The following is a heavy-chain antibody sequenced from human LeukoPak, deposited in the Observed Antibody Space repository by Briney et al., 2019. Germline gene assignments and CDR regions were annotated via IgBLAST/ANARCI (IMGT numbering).Heavy chain of an antibody. Sequence: GGSLRLSCAASGFTFSTSWMHWVRHAPRKGLVWVSRISSDGSTTSYADSVKGRFTISRDNAKNTLYLQMNSLRAEDTAVYYCVGNRVDNLDYWGQGTLVTVSS. CDR1: GFTFSTSW. V-gene: IGHV3-74*01. CDR3: VGNRVDNLDY. CDR2: ISSDGSTT. D-gene: IGHD1-1*01. J-gene: IGHJ4*02.